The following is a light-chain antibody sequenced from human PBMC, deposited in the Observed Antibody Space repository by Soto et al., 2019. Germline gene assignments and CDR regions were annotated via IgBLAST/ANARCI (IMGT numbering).Light chain of an antibody. CDR3: QQSYNAPYT. CDR1: QNIGTS. Sequence: DIQMTQSPSSLSVSVGDRVTITCRASQNIGTSLNWYQMKLGRAPTLLIYSASTLQSGAPSRFSGGGSGTDFTHTINSLQPEDFATYSCQQSYNAPYTFGQGTMLEIK. CDR2: SAS. J-gene: IGKJ2*01. V-gene: IGKV1-39*01.